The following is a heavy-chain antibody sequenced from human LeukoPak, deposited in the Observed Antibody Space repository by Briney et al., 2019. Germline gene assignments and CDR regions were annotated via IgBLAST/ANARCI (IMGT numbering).Heavy chain of an antibody. V-gene: IGHV3-23*01. CDR1: GFTFSSYA. J-gene: IGHJ5*02. Sequence: PGGSLRLSCAASGFTFSSYAMSWVRQAPGKGLEWVSAISGSGGSTYYADSVKGRFTISRDNSKNTLYLQMNSLRAEDTAVYYCAKGSHQLLFYPSGWFDPWGQGTLVTVSS. D-gene: IGHD2-2*01. CDR3: AKGSHQLLFYPSGWFDP. CDR2: ISGSGGST.